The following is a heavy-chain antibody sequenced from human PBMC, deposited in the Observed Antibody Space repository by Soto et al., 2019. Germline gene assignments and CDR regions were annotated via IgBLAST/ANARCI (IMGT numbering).Heavy chain of an antibody. J-gene: IGHJ5*02. CDR1: GGTFGSDA. Sequence: SVKVSCKASGGTFGSDAITWVRQAPGKGLEWVGRIIPIFGTTNYAQNLQARVTISADKSTLTSYMELHSLTSDDTALYYCARDRTDSGYYTNWLDPWGQGTQVTVSS. V-gene: IGHV1-69*06. CDR2: IIPIFGTT. CDR3: ARDRTDSGYYTNWLDP. D-gene: IGHD3-22*01.